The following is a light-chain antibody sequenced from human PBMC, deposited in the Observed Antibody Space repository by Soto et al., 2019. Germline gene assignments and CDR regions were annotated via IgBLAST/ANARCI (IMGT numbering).Light chain of an antibody. Sequence: QSALTQPASVSGSPGQTITISCTGTSSDVGGWDYVSWYQHHPGKAPKVMVYEVTNRPSGVSDRFSGSKSGNTASLTISRLQAEDEADYYCASFSSSNTWVFGGGTKLTVL. CDR1: SSDVGGWDY. CDR2: EVT. V-gene: IGLV2-14*01. CDR3: ASFSSSNTWV. J-gene: IGLJ3*02.